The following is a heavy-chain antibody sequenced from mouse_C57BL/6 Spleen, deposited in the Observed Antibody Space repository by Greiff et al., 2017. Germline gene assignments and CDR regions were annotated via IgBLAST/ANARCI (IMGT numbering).Heavy chain of an antibody. CDR1: GYAFTNYL. CDR2: INPGSGGT. J-gene: IGHJ4*01. V-gene: IGHV1-54*01. D-gene: IGHD1-1*01. CDR3: ARSHYYGSSYYAMDY. Sequence: VQLQQSGAELVRPGTSVKVSCKASGYAFTNYLIEWVKQRPGQGLEWIGVINPGSGGTNYTEKFKGKATLTADKSSSTAYMQLSSLTSEDSAVYFCARSHYYGSSYYAMDYWGQGTSVTVSS.